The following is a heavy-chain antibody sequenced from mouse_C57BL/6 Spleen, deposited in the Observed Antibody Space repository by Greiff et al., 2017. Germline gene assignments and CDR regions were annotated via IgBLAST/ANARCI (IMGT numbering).Heavy chain of an antibody. Sequence: QVQLQQSGAELAKPGASVKLSCKASGYTFTSYWMHWVKQRPGQGLEWIGYINPSSGYTKYNQKFKGKSTLTADKSSSTAYMQLSSLTYEDSAVYYCAREIETTVPSFAYWGQGTLVTVSA. D-gene: IGHD1-1*01. CDR1: GYTFTSYW. CDR2: INPSSGYT. V-gene: IGHV1-7*01. CDR3: AREIETTVPSFAY. J-gene: IGHJ3*01.